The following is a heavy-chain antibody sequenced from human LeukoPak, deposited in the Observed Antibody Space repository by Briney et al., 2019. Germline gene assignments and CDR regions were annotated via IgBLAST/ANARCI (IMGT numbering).Heavy chain of an antibody. D-gene: IGHD2-21*02. Sequence: PSQTLSLTCTVSGGSISSGGYYWSWIRQPPGKGLEWIGYNYYSGSTNYNPSLKSRVTISVDTSKNQFSLKLSSVTAADTAVYYCAGTVVVTAMGWFDPWGQGTLVTVSS. CDR2: NYYSGST. V-gene: IGHV4-61*08. CDR3: AGTVVVTAMGWFDP. J-gene: IGHJ5*02. CDR1: GGSISSGGYY.